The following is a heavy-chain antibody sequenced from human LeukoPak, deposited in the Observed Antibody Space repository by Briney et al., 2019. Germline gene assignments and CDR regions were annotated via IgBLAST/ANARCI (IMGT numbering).Heavy chain of an antibody. Sequence: GGSLRLSCAASGFTFSSYAMHWVRQAPGKGLEWVAVISYDGSNKYYADSVKGRFTISRDNSKNTLYLQMNSLRAEDTAVYYCAKDFTYGSGSYYYFDYWGQGTLVTVSS. CDR3: AKDFTYGSGSYYYFDY. CDR2: ISYDGSNK. CDR1: GFTFSSYA. J-gene: IGHJ4*02. D-gene: IGHD3-10*01. V-gene: IGHV3-30*04.